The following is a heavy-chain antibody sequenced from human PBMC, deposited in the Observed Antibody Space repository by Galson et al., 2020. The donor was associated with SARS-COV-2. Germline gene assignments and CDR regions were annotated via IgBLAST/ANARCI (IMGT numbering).Heavy chain of an antibody. J-gene: IGHJ5*01. Sequence: GGSLRLSCAASGLTFSNTEMNWVRQAPGKGLEWLSYISMSGITIYYADSVKGLFTISRDNAENSLYLQMNSLRAEDTGIYYCATGDVWFESWGQGTLVTVSS. CDR2: ISMSGITI. CDR3: ATGDVWFES. CDR1: GLTFSNTE. V-gene: IGHV3-48*03. D-gene: IGHD7-27*01.